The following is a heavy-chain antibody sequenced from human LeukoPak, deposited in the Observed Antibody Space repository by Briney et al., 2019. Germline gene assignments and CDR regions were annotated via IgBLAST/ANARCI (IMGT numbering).Heavy chain of an antibody. CDR1: GGSISSGGYY. CDR2: IYRSGRT. D-gene: IGHD1-26*01. CDR3: ARAVVGADYFDS. V-gene: IGHV4-30-2*01. J-gene: IGHJ4*02. Sequence: SETLSLTCAVSGGSISSGGYYWSWIRQPPGTGLGWLVYIYRSGRTYYNTSLKSRVPISVARSKNHFSLKLSSVTAADTAVFYCARAVVGADYFDSWGQGTLVTVSS.